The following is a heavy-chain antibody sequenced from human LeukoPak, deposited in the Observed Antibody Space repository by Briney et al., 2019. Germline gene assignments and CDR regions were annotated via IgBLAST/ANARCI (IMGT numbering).Heavy chain of an antibody. J-gene: IGHJ4*02. CDR3: ARHTTVVPPHYFDY. Sequence: SETLSLTCTVSGGSISSYYWSWIRQPPGKGLEWIGYIYYSGSTNYNPTLKSRVTISLDTSKNQISLKLSSVTAADTAVYYCARHTTVVPPHYFDYWGQGTLVTVSS. CDR1: GGSISSYY. V-gene: IGHV4-59*08. D-gene: IGHD4-23*01. CDR2: IYYSGST.